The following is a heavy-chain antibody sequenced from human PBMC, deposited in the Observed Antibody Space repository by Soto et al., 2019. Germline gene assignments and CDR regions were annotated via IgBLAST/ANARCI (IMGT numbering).Heavy chain of an antibody. V-gene: IGHV4-59*08. D-gene: IGHD3-10*01. CDR1: GGSISSYY. Sequence: SETLFLTCTVSGGSISSYYWSWIRQPPGEGLEWIGYIYYSGSTNYNPSLKSRVTISVDTSKNQFSLKLSSGTAAHPAVYYCARMMVRGVYFDYWGQGTLVTVSS. J-gene: IGHJ4*02. CDR2: IYYSGST. CDR3: ARMMVRGVYFDY.